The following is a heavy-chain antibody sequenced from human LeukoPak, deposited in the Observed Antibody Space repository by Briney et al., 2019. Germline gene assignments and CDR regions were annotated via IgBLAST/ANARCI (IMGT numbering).Heavy chain of an antibody. CDR1: EFTFSSYE. Sequence: GSLRLSCAASEFTFSSYEMNWVRQALGKGLEWVSYISSRGGTTYYAGSVRGRFTISRDNAKNSLYLQMSSLRAEDTAIYYCARVSCSGGSCYSFDNWGQGTLVTVSS. J-gene: IGHJ4*02. V-gene: IGHV3-48*03. CDR2: ISSRGGTT. CDR3: ARVSCSGGSCYSFDN. D-gene: IGHD2-15*01.